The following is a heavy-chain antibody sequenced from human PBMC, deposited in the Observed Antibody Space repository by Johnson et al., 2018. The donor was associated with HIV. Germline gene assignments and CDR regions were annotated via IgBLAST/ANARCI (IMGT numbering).Heavy chain of an antibody. J-gene: IGHJ3*01. Sequence: QVQLVESGGGVVQPGRSLRLSCAASGFTFSSYAMHWVRQAPGKGLEWVAVISYDGSNKYYADSVKGRFTISRDNSKNTLYLQMYSLRAEDTAVYYCARAYRRSFDFWGQGTVVTVSS. CDR1: GFTFSSYA. D-gene: IGHD5-12*01. CDR2: ISYDGSNK. CDR3: ARAYRRSFDF. V-gene: IGHV3-30-3*01.